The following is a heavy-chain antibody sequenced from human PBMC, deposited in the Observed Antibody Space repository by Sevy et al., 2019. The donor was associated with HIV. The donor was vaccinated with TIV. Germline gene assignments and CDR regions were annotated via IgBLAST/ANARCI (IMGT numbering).Heavy chain of an antibody. D-gene: IGHD3-16*02. J-gene: IGHJ3*02. CDR2: ISSSSSTI. CDR1: GFTFSSYS. CDR3: AREDSLITFGGVIVRGAFDI. V-gene: IGHV3-48*02. Sequence: GGSLRLSCAASGFTFSSYSMNWVRQAPGKGLEWVSYISSSSSTIYYADSVNGRFTIARDNAKNSLYLQMNSLRDEDTAVYYCAREDSLITFGGVIVRGAFDIWGQGTMVTVSS.